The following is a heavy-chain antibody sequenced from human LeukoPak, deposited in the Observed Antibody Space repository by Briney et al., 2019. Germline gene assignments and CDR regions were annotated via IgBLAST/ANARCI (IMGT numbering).Heavy chain of an antibody. V-gene: IGHV3-30*04. J-gene: IGHJ6*03. CDR1: GFTFSSYA. CDR3: ARDLYDFWSGTYYYYYYMDI. CDR2: ISYDGDNK. Sequence: GGSLRLSCAASGFTFSSYAMHWVRQAPGKGLEWVAVISYDGDNKYYADSVKGRFTISRDNSKNTLYLQINSLRAEDTAVYYCARDLYDFWSGTYYYYYYMDIWGKGTTVTASS. D-gene: IGHD3-3*01.